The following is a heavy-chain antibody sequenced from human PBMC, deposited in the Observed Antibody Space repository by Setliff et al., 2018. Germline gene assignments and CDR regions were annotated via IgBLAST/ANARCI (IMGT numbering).Heavy chain of an antibody. CDR3: AREGYCGGDCYSID. D-gene: IGHD2-21*02. V-gene: IGHV3-53*01. CDR2: IYSGGST. CDR1: GFTVSSNY. Sequence: PGGSLRLSCAASGFTVSSNYMSWVRQAPGKGLEWVSVIYSGGSTYYADSVKGRFTISRDNSKNTLYLQMNSLRAEDTAVYYCAREGYCGGDCYSIDWGQGTLVTVSS. J-gene: IGHJ4*02.